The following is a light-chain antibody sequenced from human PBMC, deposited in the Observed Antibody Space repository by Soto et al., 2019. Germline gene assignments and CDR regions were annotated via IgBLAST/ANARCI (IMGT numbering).Light chain of an antibody. CDR2: GAS. J-gene: IGKJ1*01. V-gene: IGKV3-15*01. Sequence: EIVMSHSPATLSVSHRERATLSCRASQSVSSNLAWYQQKPGQAPRLLIYGASTRATGIPARFSGSGSGTEFTLTISSLQSEDFAVYYCQQYNNWPRTFGQGTKVDNK. CDR3: QQYNNWPRT. CDR1: QSVSSN.